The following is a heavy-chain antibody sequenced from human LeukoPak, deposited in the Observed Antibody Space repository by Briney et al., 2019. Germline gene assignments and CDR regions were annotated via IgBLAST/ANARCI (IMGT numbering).Heavy chain of an antibody. Sequence: PGGSLRLSCAASGFTFSSYGMHWVRQAPGKGLEWVAFIRYDGNNKYYADSVKGRFTISRDNSKNTLYLQMNSLRAEDTAVYYCAKASPYYYDSHDAFDIWGQGTMVTVSS. J-gene: IGHJ3*02. CDR3: AKASPYYYDSHDAFDI. CDR2: IRYDGNNK. D-gene: IGHD3-22*01. CDR1: GFTFSSYG. V-gene: IGHV3-30*02.